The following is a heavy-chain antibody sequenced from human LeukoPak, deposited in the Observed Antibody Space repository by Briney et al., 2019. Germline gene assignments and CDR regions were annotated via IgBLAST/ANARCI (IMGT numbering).Heavy chain of an antibody. D-gene: IGHD2-15*01. CDR3: ARGEGYCSGGSCLVDY. Sequence: ASVKVSCKASGGTFSSYAISWVRQAPGQGLEWMGRIIPIFGTANYARKFQGRVTITTDESTSTAYMELSSLRSGDTAVYYCARGEGYCSGGSCLVDYWGQGTLVTVSS. V-gene: IGHV1-69*05. CDR2: IIPIFGTA. CDR1: GGTFSSYA. J-gene: IGHJ4*02.